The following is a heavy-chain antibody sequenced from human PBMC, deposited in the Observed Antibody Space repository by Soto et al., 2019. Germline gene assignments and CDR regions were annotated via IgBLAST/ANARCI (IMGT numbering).Heavy chain of an antibody. Sequence: GASVKVSCKASGYTFTSYAMHWVRQAPGQRLEWMGWINAGNGNTKYSQKFQGRVTMTRDTSTSTVYMELSSLRSEDTAVYYCARRGSAAGSPPAFDYWGQGTLVTVSS. CDR3: ARRGSAAGSPPAFDY. D-gene: IGHD6-13*01. CDR1: GYTFTSYA. J-gene: IGHJ4*02. V-gene: IGHV1-3*01. CDR2: INAGNGNT.